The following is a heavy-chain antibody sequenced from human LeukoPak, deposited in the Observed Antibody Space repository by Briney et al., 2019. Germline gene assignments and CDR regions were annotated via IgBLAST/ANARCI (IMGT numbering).Heavy chain of an antibody. D-gene: IGHD2-8*01. Sequence: QPGGSLRLSCAGSGFTFSSYAMSWVRQAPGKGLEWVSAISDTGATTYDADSVKGRFTISRDNSRSTLYQQMNSLRAEDTALYYCAKDTSIGRYCTNGVCSPFDYWGQGTLVTVSS. CDR3: AKDTSIGRYCTNGVCSPFDY. V-gene: IGHV3-23*01. J-gene: IGHJ4*02. CDR1: GFTFSSYA. CDR2: ISDTGATT.